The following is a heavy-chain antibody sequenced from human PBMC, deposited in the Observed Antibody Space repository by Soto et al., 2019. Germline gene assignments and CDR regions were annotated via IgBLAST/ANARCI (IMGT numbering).Heavy chain of an antibody. Sequence: GGSLRLSCAASGFTFDDYTMHWVRQAPGKGLEWVSLISWDGGSTYYADSVKGRFTISRDNSKNSLYLQMNSLRTEDTALYYLIPSWLEWLRRAYYYYYGMDVWGQGTTVTVSS. V-gene: IGHV3-43*01. D-gene: IGHD3-3*01. CDR3: IPSWLEWLRRAYYYYYGMDV. CDR2: ISWDGGST. CDR1: GFTFDDYT. J-gene: IGHJ6*02.